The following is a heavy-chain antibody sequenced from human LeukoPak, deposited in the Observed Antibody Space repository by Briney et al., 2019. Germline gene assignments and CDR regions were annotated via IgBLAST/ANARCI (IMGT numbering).Heavy chain of an antibody. Sequence: ASVKVSCKASRYTFTGYYMHWVRQAPGQGLEWMGWINPNSGATNYAQKFQGRVTMTRDTSISTAYMELRSLRSDDTAVYYCARDLLEQWLGPFDYWGQGTLVTVSS. CDR2: INPNSGAT. V-gene: IGHV1-2*02. CDR3: ARDLLEQWLGPFDY. D-gene: IGHD6-19*01. J-gene: IGHJ4*02. CDR1: RYTFTGYY.